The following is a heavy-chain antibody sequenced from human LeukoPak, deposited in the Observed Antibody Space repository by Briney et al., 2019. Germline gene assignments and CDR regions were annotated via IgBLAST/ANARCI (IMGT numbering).Heavy chain of an antibody. CDR3: ARGVDTAMVSLGY. D-gene: IGHD5-18*01. V-gene: IGHV3-7*01. CDR1: GFTFSSYW. Sequence: PGGSLRLSCAASGFTFSSYWMSWVRQAPGKGLEWVANIKQDGSEKYYVDSVKGRFTISRDNAKNSLYLQMNSLRAEDTAVYYCARGVDTAMVSLGYWSQGTLVTVSS. CDR2: IKQDGSEK. J-gene: IGHJ4*02.